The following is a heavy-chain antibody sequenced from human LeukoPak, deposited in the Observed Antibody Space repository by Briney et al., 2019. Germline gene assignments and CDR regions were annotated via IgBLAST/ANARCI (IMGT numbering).Heavy chain of an antibody. CDR1: GFTFSTYW. J-gene: IGHJ4*02. D-gene: IGHD3-10*01. CDR2: IKPDGSEG. V-gene: IGHV3-7*03. Sequence: PGGSLRLSCAASGFTFSTYWMNWVRQAPGKGLEWVANIKPDGSEGYYVDPVKGRFTLSRDNAQNSLYLQMDSLRDDDTAVYYCARAKRPMVLDHWGQGTLVTVSS. CDR3: ARAKRPMVLDH.